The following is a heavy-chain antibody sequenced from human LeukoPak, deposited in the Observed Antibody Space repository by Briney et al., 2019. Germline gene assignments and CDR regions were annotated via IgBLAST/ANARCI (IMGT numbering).Heavy chain of an antibody. V-gene: IGHV1-2*02. D-gene: IGHD2-15*01. Sequence: GASVKVSCKASGYTFTGYYMHWVRQAPGQGLEWMGWINPNSGGTNYAQKFQGRVTMTRDTSISTAYMELSRLRSDDTAVYYCARIVLVAVKLGWFDPWGQGTLVTVFS. CDR2: INPNSGGT. CDR1: GYTFTGYY. CDR3: ARIVLVAVKLGWFDP. J-gene: IGHJ5*02.